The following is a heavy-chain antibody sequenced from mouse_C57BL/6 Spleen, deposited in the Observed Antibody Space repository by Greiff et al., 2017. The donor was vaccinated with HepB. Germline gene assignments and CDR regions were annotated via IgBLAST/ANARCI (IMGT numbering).Heavy chain of an antibody. V-gene: IGHV1-50*01. CDR2: IDPSDSYT. CDR3: ARPGRNYYDYDRDY. J-gene: IGHJ2*01. D-gene: IGHD2-4*01. Sequence: QVQLQQPGAELVKPGASVKLSCKASGYTFTSYWMQWVKQRPGQGLEWIGEIDPSDSYTNYNQKFKGKATLTVDTSSSTAYMQLSSLTSEDSAVYYCARPGRNYYDYDRDYWGQGTTLTVSS. CDR1: GYTFTSYW.